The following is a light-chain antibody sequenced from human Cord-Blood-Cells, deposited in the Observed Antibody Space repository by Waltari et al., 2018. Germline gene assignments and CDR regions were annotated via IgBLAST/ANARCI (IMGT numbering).Light chain of an antibody. CDR1: SSDVGSYKP. CDR2: EGS. CDR3: CSYAGSVV. J-gene: IGLJ2*01. Sequence: QSALTQPASVSGSPGQPLPISCTGTSSDVGSYKPVSWYQQHPGKAPKLMIYEGSKRPSGVSNRFSGSKSGNTASLTISGLQAEDEADYYCCSYAGSVVFGGGTKLTVL. V-gene: IGLV2-23*01.